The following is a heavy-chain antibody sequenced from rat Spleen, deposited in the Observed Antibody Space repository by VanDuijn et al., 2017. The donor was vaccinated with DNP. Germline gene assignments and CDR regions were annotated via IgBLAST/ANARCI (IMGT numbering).Heavy chain of an antibody. CDR3: TTDFERGY. Sequence: ELQLLEPGGGLVHPGGSLKLSCVAPGFTFNKYWMTWIRQVPGKGLRWVAAITSSGGSTSDRDSVKGRFTISRDNAKSILYLQMDSLRSEDTATYYCTTDFERGYWGQGVMVTVSS. V-gene: IGHV5-31*01. J-gene: IGHJ2*01. D-gene: IGHD1-11*01. CDR2: ITSSGGST. CDR1: GFTFNKYW.